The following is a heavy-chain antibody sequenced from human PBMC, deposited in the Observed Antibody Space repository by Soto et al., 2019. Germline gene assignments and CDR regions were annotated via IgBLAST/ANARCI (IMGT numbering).Heavy chain of an antibody. CDR3: ASQEDYGMDV. J-gene: IGHJ6*02. V-gene: IGHV4-38-2*01. CDR1: GYSIISGYY. Sequence: LSLTCAVSGYSIISGYYWGWIRQPPGKGLEWIGSIYHSGSTYYNPSLKSRVTISADTSKNQFSLKLSSVTAADTAVYYCASQEDYGMDVWGQGTTVTVSS. CDR2: IYHSGST.